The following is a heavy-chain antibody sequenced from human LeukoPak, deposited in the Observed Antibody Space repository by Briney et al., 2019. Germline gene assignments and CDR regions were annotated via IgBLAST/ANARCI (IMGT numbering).Heavy chain of an antibody. CDR3: ARDRYDDYRDDAFDI. D-gene: IGHD4-17*01. Sequence: ASVKVSCKVSGYTLTELSMHWVRQAPGQGLEWMGRIIPILGIANYAQKFQGRVTITADKSTSTAYMELSSLRSEDTAVYYCARDRYDDYRDDAFDIWGQGTMVTVSS. CDR2: IIPILGIA. J-gene: IGHJ3*02. V-gene: IGHV1-69*04. CDR1: GYTLTELS.